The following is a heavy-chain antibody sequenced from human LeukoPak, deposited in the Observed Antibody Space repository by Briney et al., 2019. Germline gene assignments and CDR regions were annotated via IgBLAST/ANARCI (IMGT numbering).Heavy chain of an antibody. J-gene: IGHJ4*02. CDR1: GLTFSTYT. Sequence: GGSLRLSCAASGLTFSTYTMNWVRQAPGKGLEWVSSISSSNTYIYYADSVKGRLTIPRDNAKNSLYLQMNSLRAEDTAVYYCARDLDSSNYYQGFDYWGQGTVVTVSS. D-gene: IGHD3-22*01. CDR2: ISSSNTYI. V-gene: IGHV3-21*01. CDR3: ARDLDSSNYYQGFDY.